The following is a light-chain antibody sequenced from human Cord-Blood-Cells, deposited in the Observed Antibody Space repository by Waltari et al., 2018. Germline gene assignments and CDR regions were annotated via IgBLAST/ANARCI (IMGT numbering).Light chain of an antibody. CDR2: DVS. V-gene: IGLV2-14*01. Sequence: QSALTQPASVSGSPGQSITISCTGTSSDVGGYNYVSWYQQHPGKAPKIMINDVSNRPWGVSRRSCGSKSGITASMTSSGLPAEDEDYYCRCADTSSSTDVFGTGTKVTVL. CDR1: SSDVGGYNY. CDR3: CADTSSSTDV. J-gene: IGLJ1*01.